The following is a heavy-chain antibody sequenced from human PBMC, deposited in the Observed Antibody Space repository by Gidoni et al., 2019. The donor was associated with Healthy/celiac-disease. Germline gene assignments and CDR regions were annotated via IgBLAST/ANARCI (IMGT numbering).Heavy chain of an antibody. CDR3: AKDRRIALTGYFDY. J-gene: IGHJ4*02. CDR1: GFPFSSYS. CDR2: ISGSGGRT. D-gene: IGHD3-9*01. V-gene: IGHV3-23*01. Sequence: EVQLLESGGGLVQPGGSLRLSCAASGFPFSSYSMSWVRQAPGKGLEWVSAISGSGGRTYDAEAVKGRFTISRDNAKNTLYLQMNSLRAEDTAVYYCAKDRRIALTGYFDYWGQGTLVTVSS.